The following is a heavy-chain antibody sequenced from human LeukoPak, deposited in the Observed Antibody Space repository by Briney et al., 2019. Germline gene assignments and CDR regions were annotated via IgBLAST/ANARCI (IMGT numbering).Heavy chain of an antibody. CDR2: IYYSGST. V-gene: IGHV4-59*08. J-gene: IGHJ5*02. D-gene: IGHD6-13*01. Sequence: PSETLSLTCTVSGGSISSYYWSWIRQPPGKGLEWIGYIYYSGSTNYNPSLKSRVTISVDTSKNQFSLKLSSVTAADTAVYYCARHSHSSWPPVGWFDPWGQGTLVTVSS. CDR1: GGSISSYY. CDR3: ARHSHSSWPPVGWFDP.